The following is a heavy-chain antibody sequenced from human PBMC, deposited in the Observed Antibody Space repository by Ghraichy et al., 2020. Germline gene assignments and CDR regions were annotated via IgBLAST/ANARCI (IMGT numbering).Heavy chain of an antibody. Sequence: SVKVSCKASGGTFSSYAISWVRQAPGQGLEWMGGIIPIFGTANYAQKFQGRVTITADESTSTAYMELSSLRSEDTAVYYCARGNDDFLDLEPMDVWGQGTTVTVSS. V-gene: IGHV1-69*13. CDR1: GGTFSSYA. CDR3: ARGNDDFLDLEPMDV. D-gene: IGHD3-3*01. CDR2: IIPIFGTA. J-gene: IGHJ6*02.